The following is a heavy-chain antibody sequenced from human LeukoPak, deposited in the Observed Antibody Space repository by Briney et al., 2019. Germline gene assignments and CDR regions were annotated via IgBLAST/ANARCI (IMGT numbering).Heavy chain of an antibody. D-gene: IGHD2-15*01. J-gene: IGHJ3*02. CDR1: GGSFSGYY. V-gene: IGHV4-34*01. Sequence: SETLSLTCAVDGGSFSGYYWSWIRQPPGKGLEWIGEINHSGSTNYNPSLKSRVTISVDTSKNQISLKLSSVTAADTAVYYCARNLVVVAASDAFDIWGQGTMVTVSS. CDR3: ARNLVVVAASDAFDI. CDR2: INHSGST.